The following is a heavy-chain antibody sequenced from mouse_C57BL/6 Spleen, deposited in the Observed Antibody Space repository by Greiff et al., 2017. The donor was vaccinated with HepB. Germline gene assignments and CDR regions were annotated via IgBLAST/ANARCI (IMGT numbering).Heavy chain of an antibody. D-gene: IGHD2-4*01. CDR1: GYTFTSYG. CDR2: IYPRSGNT. J-gene: IGHJ4*01. CDR3: ARGGYYDYDTYAMDY. Sequence: QVQLKESGAELARPGASVKLSCKASGYTFTSYGISWVKQRTGQGLEWIGEIYPRSGNTYYNEKFKGKATLTADKSSSTAYMELRSLTSEDSAVYFCARGGYYDYDTYAMDYWGQGTSVTVSS. V-gene: IGHV1-81*01.